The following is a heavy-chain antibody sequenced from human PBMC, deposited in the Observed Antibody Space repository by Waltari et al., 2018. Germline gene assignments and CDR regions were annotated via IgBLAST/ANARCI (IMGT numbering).Heavy chain of an antibody. CDR1: GYTVFAYP. CDR3: ASGRERSYGSANYYQLDY. V-gene: IGHV1-3*01. Sequence: QVQLVQSGAEMKKPGASVTLSCMACGYTVFAYPIHWVRQAPGQRLEWMGWITGNDNTKYSQTFQGRVTITRDRSASTTYMDLSSLRSEDTAVYYCASGRERSYGSANYYQLDYWGQGTLVTVSS. D-gene: IGHD3-10*01. J-gene: IGHJ4*02. CDR2: ITGNDNT.